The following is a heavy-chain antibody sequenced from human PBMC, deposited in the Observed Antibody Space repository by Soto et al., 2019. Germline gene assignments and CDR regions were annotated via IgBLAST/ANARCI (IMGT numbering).Heavy chain of an antibody. V-gene: IGHV3-33*01. J-gene: IGHJ6*02. CDR2: IWYDGSNK. CDR3: ARGTLVLTPPYYGMDV. Sequence: GGSLRLSCAASGFTFSSYGMHWVRQAPGKGLEWVAVIWYDGSNKYYADSVKGRFTISRDNSKNTLYLQMNSLRAEDTAVYYCARGTLVLTPPYYGMDVWGQGTTVTVSS. CDR1: GFTFSSYG. D-gene: IGHD3-10*01.